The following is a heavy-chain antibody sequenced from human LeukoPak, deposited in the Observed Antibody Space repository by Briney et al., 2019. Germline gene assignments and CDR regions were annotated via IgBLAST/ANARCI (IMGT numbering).Heavy chain of an antibody. V-gene: IGHV4-4*07. CDR2: IYTSGST. Sequence: SETLSLTCTVSGGSISSYYWSWIRQPAGKGLERIGRIYTSGSTNYNPSLKSRVTMSVDTSKNQFSLKLSSVTAADTAVYYCARETILLYYYDSSGIDYWGQGTLVTVSS. J-gene: IGHJ4*02. CDR1: GGSISSYY. D-gene: IGHD3-22*01. CDR3: ARETILLYYYDSSGIDY.